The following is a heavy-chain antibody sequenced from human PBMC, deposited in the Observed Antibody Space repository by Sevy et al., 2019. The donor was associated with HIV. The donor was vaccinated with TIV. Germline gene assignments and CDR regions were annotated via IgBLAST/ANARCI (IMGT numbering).Heavy chain of an antibody. V-gene: IGHV3-48*01. CDR3: VRTVSGSYRYDDY. D-gene: IGHD3-16*02. CDR2: ISRSTSAR. CDR1: GFSFSSYS. Sequence: GGSLRLSCGASGFSFSSYSMNWVRQGPGKGLEWVSYISRSTSARDYAESVKGRFTVSRENAKNSLFLQMNSLRVEDTAVYYCVRTVSGSYRYDDYWGQGTLVTVSS. J-gene: IGHJ4*02.